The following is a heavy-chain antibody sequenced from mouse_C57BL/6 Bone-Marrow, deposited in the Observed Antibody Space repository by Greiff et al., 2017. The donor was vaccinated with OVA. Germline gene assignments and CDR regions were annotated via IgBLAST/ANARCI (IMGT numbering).Heavy chain of an antibody. D-gene: IGHD2-3*01. CDR3: ARWGIYDGPSGAY. J-gene: IGHJ3*01. Sequence: QVQLKESGAELARPGASVKLSCKASGYTFTSYGISWVKQRTGQGLEWIGEIYPRSGNTYYNEKFKGKATLTADKSSSTAYMELRSLTSEDSAVYFWARWGIYDGPSGAYRGQGTLVTVSA. CDR1: GYTFTSYG. CDR2: IYPRSGNT. V-gene: IGHV1-81*01.